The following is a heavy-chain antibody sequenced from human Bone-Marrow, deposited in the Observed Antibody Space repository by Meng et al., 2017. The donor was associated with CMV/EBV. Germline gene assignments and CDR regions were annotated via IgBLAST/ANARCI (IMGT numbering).Heavy chain of an antibody. D-gene: IGHD6-13*01. CDR2: IKQDGSEK. V-gene: IGHV3-7*03. CDR3: AKAFSASWYREYYDD. CDR1: GFTFSSYW. Sequence: GESLKISCAASGFTFSSYWMSWVRQAPGKGLEWVANIKQDGSEKYYVDSVKGRFTVSRDNSKNTLYLQMNSLRAEDTAVYYCAKAFSASWYREYYDDWGQGTLVTVSS. J-gene: IGHJ4*02.